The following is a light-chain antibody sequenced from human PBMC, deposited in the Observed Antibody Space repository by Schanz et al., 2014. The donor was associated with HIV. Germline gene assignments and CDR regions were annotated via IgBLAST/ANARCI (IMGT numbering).Light chain of an antibody. CDR3: QQYGSFFS. J-gene: IGKJ4*01. CDR1: QSVSSN. CDR2: ATS. Sequence: EIVLTQSPATLSVSPGERATLSCTASQSVSSNLAWYQQKRDQPPRLVIYATSTRAAGIPDRFSGTGSGTDFTLTISSLEPEDFAVYYCQQYGSFFSFGGGTKVEIK. V-gene: IGKV3D-15*01.